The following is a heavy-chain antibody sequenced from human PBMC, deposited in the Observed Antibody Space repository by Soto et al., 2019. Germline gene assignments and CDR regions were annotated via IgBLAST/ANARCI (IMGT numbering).Heavy chain of an antibody. J-gene: IGHJ5*02. CDR3: ARGGYYGSGKKGKSWFDP. Sequence: PSETLSLTCTVSXGSISSYYWSWIRQPPGKGLEWIGYIYYSGSTNYNPSLKSRVTISVDTSKNQFSLKLSSVTAADTAVYYCARGGYYGSGKKGKSWFDPWGQGPRVTASS. V-gene: IGHV4-59*01. CDR2: IYYSGST. CDR1: XGSISSYY. D-gene: IGHD3-10*01.